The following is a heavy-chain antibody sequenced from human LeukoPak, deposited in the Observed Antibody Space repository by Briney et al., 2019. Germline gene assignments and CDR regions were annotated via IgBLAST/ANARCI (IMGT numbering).Heavy chain of an antibody. J-gene: IGHJ3*02. CDR2: INPSGGST. D-gene: IGHD3-22*01. CDR3: AGAGKVVQPAFDI. V-gene: IGHV1-46*01. CDR1: GYTFTSYY. Sequence: ASVKVSCKASGYTFTSYYMHWVRQAPGQGLEWMGIINPSGGSTSYAQKFQGRVTMTRDMSTSTVYMELSSLRSEDTAVYYCAGAGKVVQPAFDIWGQGTMVTVSS.